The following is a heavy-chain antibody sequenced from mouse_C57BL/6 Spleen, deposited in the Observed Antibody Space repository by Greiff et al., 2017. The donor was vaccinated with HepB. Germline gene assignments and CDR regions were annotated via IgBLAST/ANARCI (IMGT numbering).Heavy chain of an antibody. V-gene: IGHV1-22*01. J-gene: IGHJ2*01. CDR1: GYTFTDYN. CDR2: INPNNGGT. CDR3: SRVPYYYCSSYVDFDY. Sequence: EVQLQQSGPELVKPGASVKMSCKASGYTFTDYNMHWVKQSHGKSLEWIGYINPNNGGTSYNQKFKGKATLTVNKSASTAYMELRSLTSEDSAVYYCSRVPYYYCSSYVDFDYWGQGTTLTVSS. D-gene: IGHD1-1*01.